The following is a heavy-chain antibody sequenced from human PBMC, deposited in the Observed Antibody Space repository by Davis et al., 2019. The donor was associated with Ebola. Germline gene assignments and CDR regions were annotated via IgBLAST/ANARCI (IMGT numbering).Heavy chain of an antibody. J-gene: IGHJ4*02. Sequence: PGGSLRLSCAASGFTFSSYGMHWVRQAPGKGLEWVAVIWYDGSNKYYADSVKGRFTISRDNSKNTLYLQMNSLRAEDTAVYYCAKDGGSGDYLLYYFDYWGQGTLVTVSS. CDR1: GFTFSSYG. V-gene: IGHV3-33*06. CDR3: AKDGGSGDYLLYYFDY. CDR2: IWYDGSNK. D-gene: IGHD4-17*01.